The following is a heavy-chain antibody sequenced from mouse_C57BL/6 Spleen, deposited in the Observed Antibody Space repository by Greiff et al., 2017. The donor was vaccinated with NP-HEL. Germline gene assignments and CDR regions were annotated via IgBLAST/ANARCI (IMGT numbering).Heavy chain of an antibody. J-gene: IGHJ4*01. D-gene: IGHD1-1*01. V-gene: IGHV1-61*01. Sequence: VQLQQPGAELVRPGSSVKRSCKASGYTFTSYWMDWVKQRPGQGLEWIGNIYPSDSETHYNQKFKDKATLTVDKSSSTAYMQLSSLTSEDSAVYYCARGGITTVVGDYWGQGTSVTVSS. CDR2: IYPSDSET. CDR1: GYTFTSYW. CDR3: ARGGITTVVGDY.